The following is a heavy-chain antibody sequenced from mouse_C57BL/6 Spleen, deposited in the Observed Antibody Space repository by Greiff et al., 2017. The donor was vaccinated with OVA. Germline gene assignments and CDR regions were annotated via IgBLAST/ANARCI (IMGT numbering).Heavy chain of an antibody. D-gene: IGHD4-1*01. J-gene: IGHJ2*01. Sequence: QVQLQQPGAELVMPGASVKLSCKASGYTFTSYWMHWVKQRPGQGLEWIGEIDPSDSYTNYNQKFKGKSTLTVDKSSSTAYMQLSSLTSEDSAVDYCARRRTGTLFDYWGKGTTLTVSS. CDR1: GYTFTSYW. CDR3: ARRRTGTLFDY. CDR2: IDPSDSYT. V-gene: IGHV1-69*01.